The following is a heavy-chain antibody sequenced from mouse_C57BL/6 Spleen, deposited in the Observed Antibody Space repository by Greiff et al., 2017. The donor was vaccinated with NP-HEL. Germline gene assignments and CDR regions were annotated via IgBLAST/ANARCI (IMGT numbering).Heavy chain of an antibody. CDR2: IKLKSDNYAT. V-gene: IGHV6-3*01. CDR1: GFTFSNYW. J-gene: IGHJ3*01. CDR3: TDITAVEAY. D-gene: IGHD1-1*01. Sequence: EVQRVESGGGLVQPGGSMKLSCVASGFTFSNYWMNWVRQSPEKGLEWVAQIKLKSDNYATQYAESVKGRFTISRDDSKSSVYLQMNNLRAEDTGIYYCTDITAVEAYWGQGTLVTVSA.